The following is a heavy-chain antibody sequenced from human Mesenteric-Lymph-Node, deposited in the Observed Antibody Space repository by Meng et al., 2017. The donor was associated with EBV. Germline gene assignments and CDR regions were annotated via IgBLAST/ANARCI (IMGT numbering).Heavy chain of an antibody. CDR3: AHRTSNCFDP. V-gene: IGHV2-5*02. CDR1: GFSLSTSGVG. CDR2: IYWDDDK. J-gene: IGHJ5*02. Sequence: QITLKESGPPLVKPQQTLTLTCTFSGFSLSTSGVGVGWIRQPPGKALEWLALIYWDDDKRYSPSLKTRLTITKDTSENQVVLTMTNMDPVDAATYYCAHRTSNCFDPWGQGTLVTVSS.